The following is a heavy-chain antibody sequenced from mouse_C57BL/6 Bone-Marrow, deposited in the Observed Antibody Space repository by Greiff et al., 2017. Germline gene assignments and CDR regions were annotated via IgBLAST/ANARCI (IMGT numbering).Heavy chain of an antibody. D-gene: IGHD1-1*01. J-gene: IGHJ4*01. CDR2: INPYNGGT. V-gene: IGHV1-19*01. CDR3: AGPCITTVGAPGAMDY. Sequence: VQLQQSGPVLVKPGASVKMSCKASGYTFTDYYMNWVKQSHGKSLEWIGVINPYNGGTSYNQKFKGKATLTVDKSSSTAYMELNSLTSEDSAVYYCAGPCITTVGAPGAMDYWGQGTSVTVSS. CDR1: GYTFTDYY.